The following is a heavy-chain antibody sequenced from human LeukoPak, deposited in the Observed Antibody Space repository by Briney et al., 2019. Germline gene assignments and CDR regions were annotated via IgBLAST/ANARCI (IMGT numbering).Heavy chain of an antibody. J-gene: IGHJ3*02. CDR1: GGSFSGYY. Sequence: SETLSLTCAVYGGSFSGYYWSWIRQPPGKGLEWIGEINHSGSTNYNPSLESRVTISVDTSKNQFSLKLSSVTAADTAVYYCARAPWIYGSGSYYDAFDIWGQGTMVTVSS. D-gene: IGHD3-10*01. CDR3: ARAPWIYGSGSYYDAFDI. CDR2: INHSGST. V-gene: IGHV4-34*01.